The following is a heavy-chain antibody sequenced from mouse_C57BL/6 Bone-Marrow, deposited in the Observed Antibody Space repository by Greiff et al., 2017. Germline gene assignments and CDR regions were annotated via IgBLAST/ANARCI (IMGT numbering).Heavy chain of an antibody. Sequence: EVMLVESGGGLVKPGGSLKLSCAASGFTFSSYAMSWVRQTPEKRLEWVATISDGGSYTYYPDNVKGRFTISRDNAKNNLYLQMSHLKPEDTAMYYCARDRGQLRLNYFDYWGQGTTLTVSS. CDR1: GFTFSSYA. V-gene: IGHV5-4*01. J-gene: IGHJ2*01. CDR2: ISDGGSYT. CDR3: ARDRGQLRLNYFDY. D-gene: IGHD3-2*02.